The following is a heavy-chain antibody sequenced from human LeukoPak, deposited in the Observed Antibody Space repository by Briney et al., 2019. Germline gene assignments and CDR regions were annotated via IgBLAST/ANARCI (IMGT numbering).Heavy chain of an antibody. CDR2: ISWNSGSI. CDR1: GFTFDDYA. D-gene: IGHD2-15*01. V-gene: IGHV3-9*01. CDR3: AKGLLGYCSGGSCYSDYFHY. Sequence: SLRLSCAASGFTFDDYAMHWVRQAPGKGLEWVSGISWNSGSIGYADSVKGRFTLSRDNAKNSLYLQMNSLRAEDTALYYCAKGLLGYCSGGSCYSDYFHYWGQGTLVTVSP. J-gene: IGHJ4*02.